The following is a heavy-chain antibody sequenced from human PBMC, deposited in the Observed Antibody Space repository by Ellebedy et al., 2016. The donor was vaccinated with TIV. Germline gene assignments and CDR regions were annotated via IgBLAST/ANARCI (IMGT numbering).Heavy chain of an antibody. CDR1: GFTTRSNA. D-gene: IGHD5-24*01. CDR2: LDGSGGWI. CDR3: AKDQVTGDGRWVFDM. J-gene: IGHJ3*02. Sequence: PGGSLRLSCGASGFTTRSNAMAWVRQTPGKGLECVSGLDGSGGWIFYSDSVKGRFTISRDNSKNTLYLEMNSLRVEDTATYYCAKDQVTGDGRWVFDMWGQGTTVTVSS. V-gene: IGHV3-23*01.